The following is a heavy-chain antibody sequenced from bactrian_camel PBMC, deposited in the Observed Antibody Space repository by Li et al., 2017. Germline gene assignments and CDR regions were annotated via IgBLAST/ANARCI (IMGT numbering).Heavy chain of an antibody. J-gene: IGHJ4*01. CDR3: AAGTRIIVGDYCDGIRT. D-gene: IGHD4*01. Sequence: HVQLVESGGGSVQVGGLLRLSCVASVDTIGRYCMGWFRQIPDKEREGVAGIRRNGDAYYADSVKGRFTISRDNAKNIIYLQMRSLTPDDTAMYYCAAGTRIIVGDYCDGIRTGARGPRSPSP. CDR2: IRRNGDA. V-gene: IGHV3S55*01. CDR1: VDTIGRYC.